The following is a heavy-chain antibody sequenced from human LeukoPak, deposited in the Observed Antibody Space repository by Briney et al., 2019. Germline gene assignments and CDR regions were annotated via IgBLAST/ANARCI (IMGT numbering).Heavy chain of an antibody. CDR2: IYTSGST. V-gene: IGHV4-4*07. CDR3: ARDDLTYSSSYFQH. J-gene: IGHJ1*01. D-gene: IGHD6-13*01. Sequence: SETLSLTCTVSGGSISSYYWSWIRQPAGKGLEWIGRIYTSGSTNYNPSLKSRVTISVDTSKNQFSLKLSSVTAADTAVYYCARDDLTYSSSYFQHWGQGTLVTVSS. CDR1: GGSISSYY.